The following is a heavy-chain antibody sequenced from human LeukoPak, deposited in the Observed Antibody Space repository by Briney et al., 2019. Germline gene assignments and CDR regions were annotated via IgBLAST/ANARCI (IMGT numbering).Heavy chain of an antibody. CDR1: GFPVSSNY. J-gene: IGHJ4*02. CDR3: ARWYCSSTTCYYDH. D-gene: IGHD2-2*01. V-gene: IGHV3-53*01. CDR2: IYSGGDT. Sequence: GGSLRLSCAASGFPVSSNYMGWVRQAPGKGLEWVLFIYSGGDTKYADSVRGRFTISRDNSKNTLFLQMDSLRAEDTAVYYCARWYCSSTTCYYDHWGQGTLVTVSS.